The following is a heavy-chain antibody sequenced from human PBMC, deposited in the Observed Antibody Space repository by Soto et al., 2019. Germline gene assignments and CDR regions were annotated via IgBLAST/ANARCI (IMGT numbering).Heavy chain of an antibody. CDR1: GFTFSSYA. CDR3: ATGEWQWLVPIDY. J-gene: IGHJ4*02. D-gene: IGHD6-19*01. CDR2: ISGSGGST. V-gene: IGHV3-23*01. Sequence: GGSLRLSCAASGFTFSSYAMSWVRQAPGKGLEWVSAISGSGGSTYYADSVKGRFTISRDNSKNTLYLQMNSLRAEDTAVYYCATGEWQWLVPIDYWGQGTLVTVSS.